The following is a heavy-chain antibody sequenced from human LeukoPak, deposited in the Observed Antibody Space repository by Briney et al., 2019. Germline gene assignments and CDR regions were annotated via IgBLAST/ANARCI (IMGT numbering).Heavy chain of an antibody. J-gene: IGHJ5*02. CDR2: IIPIFGTV. D-gene: IGHD3-10*01. CDR3: ARVWEEGYYGSGSYVSWFDP. CDR1: GGTFSSYA. Sequence: GASVKVSCKASGGTFSSYAISWVRQAPGQGLEWMGGIIPIFGTVNYARKFQGRVTITTDESTSTAYMELSSLRSEDTAVYYCARVWEEGYYGSGSYVSWFDPWGQGTLVTVSS. V-gene: IGHV1-69*05.